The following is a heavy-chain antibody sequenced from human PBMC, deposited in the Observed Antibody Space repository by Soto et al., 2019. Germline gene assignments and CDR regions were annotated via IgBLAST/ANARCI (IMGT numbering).Heavy chain of an antibody. J-gene: IGHJ6*02. V-gene: IGHV3-33*01. CDR3: ARGDYDDIYYYYYGMDV. CDR2: IWYDGSNK. Sequence: LRLSCAASGFTFSSYGMHWVRQAPGKGLEWVAVIWYDGSNKYYADSVKGRFTISRDNSKNTLYLQMNSLRAEDTAVYYCARGDYDDIYYYYYGMDVWGQGTTVTVSS. D-gene: IGHD3-22*01. CDR1: GFTFSSYG.